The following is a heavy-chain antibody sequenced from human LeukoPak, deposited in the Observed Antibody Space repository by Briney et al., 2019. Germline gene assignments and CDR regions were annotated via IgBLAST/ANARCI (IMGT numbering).Heavy chain of an antibody. J-gene: IGHJ4*02. CDR2: IIPIFGTA. D-gene: IGHD2-2*01. CDR3: ARKAPAANTFDY. Sequence: ASVKVSCKASGGTFSSYAISWVRQAPGQGLEWMGGIIPIFGTANYAQKFQGRVTITADKSTSTAYMELSSLRSEDTAVYYCARKAPAANTFDYWGQGTLVTVSS. V-gene: IGHV1-69*06. CDR1: GGTFSSYA.